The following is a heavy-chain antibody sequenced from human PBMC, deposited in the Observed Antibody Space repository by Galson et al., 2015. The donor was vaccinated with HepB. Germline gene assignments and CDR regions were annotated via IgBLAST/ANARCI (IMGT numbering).Heavy chain of an antibody. V-gene: IGHV1-2*02. CDR2: INPNSGGT. D-gene: IGHD2-2*01. CDR3: ARSGVIVLVPAVPYAFDP. CDR1: GYTFTGYY. J-gene: IGHJ3*01. Sequence: SVKVSCKASGYTFTGYYMHWVRQAPGQGLEWMGWINPNSGGTNYAQKFQGRVTMTRDTSISTAYMELSRLRSDDTAVYYCARSGVIVLVPAVPYAFDPWPQGTMVTVSS.